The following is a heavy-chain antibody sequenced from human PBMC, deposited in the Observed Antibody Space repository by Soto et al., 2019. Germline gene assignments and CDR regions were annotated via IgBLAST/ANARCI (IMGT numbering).Heavy chain of an antibody. CDR1: GFTFHDYA. V-gene: IGHV3-9*01. CDR3: AKDITSGWKYMYYFDY. CDR2: INWSSGSI. J-gene: IGHJ4*02. Sequence: EVQLGDSGGGLVRPGRSLRLSCAASGFTFHDYALHWVRQAPGKGLEWVSGINWSSGSIGYADSVKGRFTISRDNAKNFLYLQMNSLRAEDTALYFCAKDITSGWKYMYYFDYGGQGALVTVSS. D-gene: IGHD6-19*01.